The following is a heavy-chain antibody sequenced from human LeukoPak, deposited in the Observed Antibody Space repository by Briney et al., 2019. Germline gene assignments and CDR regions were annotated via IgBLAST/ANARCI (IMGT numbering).Heavy chain of an antibody. CDR1: GGTFSSYA. V-gene: IGHV1-69*13. CDR2: IIPIFGTA. CDR3: ARAGGDDILTGYPYYYGMDV. Sequence: ASVKVSCKASGGTFSSYAICWVRQAPGQGLEWMGGIIPIFGTANYAQKFQGRVTITADESTSTAYMELSRLRSEDTAVYYCARAGGDDILTGYPYYYGMDVWGKGTTVTVSS. J-gene: IGHJ6*04. D-gene: IGHD3-9*01.